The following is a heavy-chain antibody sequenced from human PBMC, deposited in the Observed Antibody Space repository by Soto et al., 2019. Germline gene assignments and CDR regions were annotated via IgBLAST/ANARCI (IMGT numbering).Heavy chain of an antibody. CDR3: ARRV. Sequence: EVQLLESGGGWVQPGGSLRLSCATSGFTFSSYPMNWVRRAPGKGLEWVSGISAGGDSTYYADSVKGRFTIFRDNSKNSVYLQMNSLRAEDTAVYYCARRVWGQGTLVTVSS. J-gene: IGHJ4*02. V-gene: IGHV3-23*01. CDR1: GFTFSSYP. CDR2: ISAGGDST.